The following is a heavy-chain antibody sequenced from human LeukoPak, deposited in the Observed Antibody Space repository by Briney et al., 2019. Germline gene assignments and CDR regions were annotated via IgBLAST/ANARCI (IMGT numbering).Heavy chain of an antibody. CDR2: ISGSGGST. CDR1: GFTFSSYA. D-gene: IGHD3-22*01. V-gene: IGHV3-23*01. Sequence: GGSLRLSCAASGFTFSSYAMSWVRQAPGKGLEWVSAISGSGGSTYYADSVKGRFTISRDNSKNTLYLQMNSLRVEDTAVYYCAKDSAMIIVVNTPLDYWGQGTLVTVSS. J-gene: IGHJ4*02. CDR3: AKDSAMIIVVNTPLDY.